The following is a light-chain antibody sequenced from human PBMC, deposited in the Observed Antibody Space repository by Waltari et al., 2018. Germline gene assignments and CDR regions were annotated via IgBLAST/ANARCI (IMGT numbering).Light chain of an antibody. CDR3: QTWGTGTYV. V-gene: IGLV4-69*01. CDR2: VNSDGSH. J-gene: IGLJ1*01. Sequence: QLVLTQPPSASASLGASVKLTCTLTSLHRSYALAWVQPQPEKGPRDLRRVNSDGSHSKGDGIADRFSGASSGAERHLSISSLQSEDEADYYCQTWGTGTYVFGSGTTLTVL. CDR1: SLHRSYA.